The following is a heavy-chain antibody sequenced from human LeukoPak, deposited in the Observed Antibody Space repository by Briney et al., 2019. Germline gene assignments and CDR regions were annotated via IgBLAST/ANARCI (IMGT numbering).Heavy chain of an antibody. Sequence: SQTLSLTCTVFGGSLRSGGFYWNWIRQLPGKGLEWMGYIYYSGSTNYNPSLKSRVTISVDTSKNQFSLKLSSVTAADTAVYYCARAELLWFGEYHNWFDPWGQGTLVTVSS. V-gene: IGHV4-31*03. CDR1: GGSLRSGGFY. CDR2: IYYSGST. CDR3: ARAELLWFGEYHNWFDP. D-gene: IGHD3-10*01. J-gene: IGHJ5*02.